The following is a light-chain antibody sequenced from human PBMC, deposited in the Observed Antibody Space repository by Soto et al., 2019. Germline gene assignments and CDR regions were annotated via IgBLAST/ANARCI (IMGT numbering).Light chain of an antibody. V-gene: IGKV3-11*01. CDR1: QSVSSY. CDR2: DAS. Sequence: EIVLTQSPATLSLSPGERATLSCMASQSVSSYLAWYHQKPGQAPRLLIYDASNRATGIPARFSGSGSGTDFTLTIRSLEPEDFAVYYCQQRSNWPSLTCGGGTKGDIK. CDR3: QQRSNWPSLT. J-gene: IGKJ4*01.